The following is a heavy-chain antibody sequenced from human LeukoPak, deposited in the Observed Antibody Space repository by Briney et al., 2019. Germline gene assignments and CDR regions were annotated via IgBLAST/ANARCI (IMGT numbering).Heavy chain of an antibody. CDR2: IYTSGST. Sequence: SETLSLTCTVSGGSISSYYWSWIRQPAGKGLEWIGRIYTSGSTNYNPSLKSRVTMSVDTSKNQFSLKLSSVTAADTAVYYCARDREQLVRGYYYYYMDVWGKGTTVTVSS. V-gene: IGHV4-4*07. CDR1: GGSISSYY. J-gene: IGHJ6*03. CDR3: ARDREQLVRGYYYYYMDV. D-gene: IGHD6-6*01.